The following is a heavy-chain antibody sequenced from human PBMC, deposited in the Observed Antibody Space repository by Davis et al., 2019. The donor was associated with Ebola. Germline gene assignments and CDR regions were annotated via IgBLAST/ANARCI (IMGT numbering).Heavy chain of an antibody. CDR1: AITFSSYA. D-gene: IGHD3-10*01. CDR3: ARDGGGGILLWLPDV. V-gene: IGHV3-23*01. Sequence: PGGSLRLSCADSAITFSSYAMTWVRQAPGKGLEWVSAISGSGGNTYYADSVKGRFTISRDNSKNTLYLQMNSPRAEDTAVYYCARDGGGGILLWLPDVWGKGTTVTVSS. CDR2: ISGSGGNT. J-gene: IGHJ6*04.